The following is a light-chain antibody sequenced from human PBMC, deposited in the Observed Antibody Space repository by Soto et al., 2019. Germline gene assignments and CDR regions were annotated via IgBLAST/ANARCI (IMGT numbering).Light chain of an antibody. CDR2: GAS. CDR3: QQYNNWPPYT. Sequence: EIVMTQSPATLSVSPGERATLSCRASQSVSSNLAWYQQKPGQAPRLLIYGASTRATGIPARFRGSGSGTEFTLNISSLQSEDFALYYCQQYNNWPPYTFGQGTKLEIK. J-gene: IGKJ2*01. CDR1: QSVSSN. V-gene: IGKV3-15*01.